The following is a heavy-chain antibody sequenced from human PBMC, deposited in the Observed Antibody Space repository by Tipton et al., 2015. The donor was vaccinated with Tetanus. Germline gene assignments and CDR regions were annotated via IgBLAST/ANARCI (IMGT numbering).Heavy chain of an antibody. CDR2: ISSSGTT. D-gene: IGHD3-22*01. CDR1: GGSLRSGDHY. CDR3: TGDDYYDTSLRDYYGMDV. J-gene: IGHJ6*02. Sequence: TLSLTCSVSGGSLRSGDHYWSWIRQPPGKGLEWLAYISSSGTTNSNYSLKSRITMSRDTSKNQFSLKVTSVTAADTAVYFCTGDDYYDTSLRDYYGMDVWGPGTTVTVSS. V-gene: IGHV4-61*08.